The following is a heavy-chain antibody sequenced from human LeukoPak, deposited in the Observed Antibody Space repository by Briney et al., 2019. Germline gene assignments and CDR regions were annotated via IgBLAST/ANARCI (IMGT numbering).Heavy chain of an antibody. J-gene: IGHJ4*02. CDR1: GGSISSYY. CDR2: IYYSGST. CDR3: ARGFVGVPYYFDY. D-gene: IGHD3-16*01. Sequence: PSETLSLTCTVSGGSISSYYWSWIRQPPGKGLEWIGYIYYSGSTNYNPSLKSRVTISVDTSKNQFSLKLSSVIAADTAVYYCARGFVGVPYYFDYWGQGTLVTVSS. V-gene: IGHV4-59*01.